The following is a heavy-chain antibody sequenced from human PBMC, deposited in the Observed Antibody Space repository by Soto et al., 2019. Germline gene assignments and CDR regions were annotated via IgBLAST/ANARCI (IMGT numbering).Heavy chain of an antibody. CDR3: ARSCIVVVPAAKGYGMDV. CDR2: INHRGRT. D-gene: IGHD2-2*01. CDR1: GGSFSGYY. V-gene: IGHV4-34*01. J-gene: IGHJ6*02. Sequence: QVQLQQWGAGLLKPSETLSLTCAVYGGSFSGYYWSWIRQPPGKGLEWIGEINHRGRTNYNPSLTSRGTISVDTSKNQFSRKLSSVTAADTAVYYCARSCIVVVPAAKGYGMDVWGQGTTVTVSS.